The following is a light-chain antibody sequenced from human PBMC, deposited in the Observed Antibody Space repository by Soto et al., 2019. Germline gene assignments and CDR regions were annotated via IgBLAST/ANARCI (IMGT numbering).Light chain of an antibody. J-gene: IGKJ5*01. Sequence: DIQMTQSPSSLSASVGVRVTIICQASQDINNYLNWYQQKPGKAPKLLIYDSSNLEIGVPSRFSGSGYGTRFSFTISSLQPEDIATYYCQQFDNLPFTFGQGTRLEIK. V-gene: IGKV1-33*01. CDR2: DSS. CDR3: QQFDNLPFT. CDR1: QDINNY.